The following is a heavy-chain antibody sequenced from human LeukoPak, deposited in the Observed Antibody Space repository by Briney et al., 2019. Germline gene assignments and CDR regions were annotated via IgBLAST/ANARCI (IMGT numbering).Heavy chain of an antibody. CDR2: IYSGGST. CDR3: AYSANILPDY. V-gene: IGHV3-53*01. CDR1: GFTVSSNY. Sequence: GGSLRLSCAASGFTVSSNYMSWVRQAPGKGLERVSVIYSGGSTYYADSVKGRFTISRDNSKNTLYLQMGSLRAGDTAIYYCAYSANILPDYWGQGTLVTVSS. D-gene: IGHD4-11*01. J-gene: IGHJ4*02.